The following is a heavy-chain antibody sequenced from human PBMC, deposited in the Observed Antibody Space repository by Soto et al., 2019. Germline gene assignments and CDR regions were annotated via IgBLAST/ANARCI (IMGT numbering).Heavy chain of an antibody. V-gene: IGHV6-1*01. CDR1: GDSVSTNTAT. Sequence: QVQLQQSGPGLVKPSQTLSLTCDISGDSVSTNTATWNWIRQSPSRGLEWLGRTYYRSKWYNDYAVSVKSRITIRPDIYNHQVSLQLTSVTPDDTADYYCVRLIANSWLDSWGQGTLVTVSS. CDR3: VRLIANSWLDS. J-gene: IGHJ5*01. D-gene: IGHD2-8*01. CDR2: TYYRSKWYN.